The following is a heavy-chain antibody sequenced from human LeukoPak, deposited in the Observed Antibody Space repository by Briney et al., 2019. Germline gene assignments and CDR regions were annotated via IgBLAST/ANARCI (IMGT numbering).Heavy chain of an antibody. D-gene: IGHD3-9*01. CDR1: GYTFTSYY. CDR2: INPSGGST. CDR3: ARAGRTDMYYYYYYMDV. Sequence: GASVKVSCTASGYTFTSYYMHWVRQAPGQGLEWMGIINPSGGSTSYAQKFQRRVTMTRDTSTSTVYMELSSLRSEDTAVYYCARAGRTDMYYYYYYMDVWGKGTTVTISS. J-gene: IGHJ6*03. V-gene: IGHV1-46*01.